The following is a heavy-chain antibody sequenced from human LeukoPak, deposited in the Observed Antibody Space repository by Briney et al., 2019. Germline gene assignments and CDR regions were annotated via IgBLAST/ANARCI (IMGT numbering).Heavy chain of an antibody. CDR3: ARGMGYCSGGSCYNDAFDI. CDR2: INHSGST. D-gene: IGHD2-15*01. J-gene: IGHJ3*02. V-gene: IGHV4-34*01. CDR1: GGAFSGYY. Sequence: SETLSLTCAVYGGAFSGYYWSWIRQPPGKGLEWIGEINHSGSTYYNPSLKSRVTISVDTSKNQFSLKLSSVTAADTAVYYCARGMGYCSGGSCYNDAFDIWGQGTMVTVSS.